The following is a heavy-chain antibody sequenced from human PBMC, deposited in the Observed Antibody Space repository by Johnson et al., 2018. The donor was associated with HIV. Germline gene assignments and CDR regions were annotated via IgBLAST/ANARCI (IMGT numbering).Heavy chain of an antibody. CDR1: GFTFSDHY. CDR2: SRNKANTYTT. V-gene: IGHV3-72*01. J-gene: IGHJ3*02. Sequence: VQLVESGGGLVQPGGSLRLSCEASGFTFSDHYMDWVRQAPGKGLEWVGRSRNKANTYTTEYAMSVKGRFTISRDDSKNSLYLQMNSLKTEDTAVYYCARDGYSGGFDIWGQGTMVTVSS. D-gene: IGHD2-21*01. CDR3: ARDGYSGGFDI.